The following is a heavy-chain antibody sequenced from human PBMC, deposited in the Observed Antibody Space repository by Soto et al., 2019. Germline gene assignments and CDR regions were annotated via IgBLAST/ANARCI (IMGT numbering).Heavy chain of an antibody. CDR1: GYTFTSYD. J-gene: IGHJ5*02. CDR3: ARVGGGSIAGPRRFVL. CDR2: MNPNSGNT. D-gene: IGHD3-3*02. Sequence: SVQVSCKASGYTFTSYDINWVRQATGQGLEWMGWMNPNSGNTGYAQKFQGRVTMTRNTSISTAYMELSSLRSEDTAVYYCARVGGGSIAGPRRFVLWGQGKVVT. V-gene: IGHV1-8*01.